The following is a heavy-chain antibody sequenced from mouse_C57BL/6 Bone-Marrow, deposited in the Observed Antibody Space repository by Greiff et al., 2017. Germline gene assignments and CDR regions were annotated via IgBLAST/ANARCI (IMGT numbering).Heavy chain of an antibody. CDR1: GYTFTSYW. Sequence: VQLQQPGAELVKPGASVKVSCKASGYTFTSYWMHWVKQRPGQGLEWIGRIHPSDSDTNYNQKFKVKATLTVDKSSSTAYMQLSSLTSEDSAVYYCAISFITTVVATYYYAMDYWGQGTSVTVSS. J-gene: IGHJ4*01. CDR3: AISFITTVVATYYYAMDY. CDR2: IHPSDSDT. D-gene: IGHD1-1*01. V-gene: IGHV1-74*01.